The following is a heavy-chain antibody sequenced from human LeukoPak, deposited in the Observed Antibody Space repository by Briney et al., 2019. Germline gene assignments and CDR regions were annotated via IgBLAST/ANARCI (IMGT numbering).Heavy chain of an antibody. D-gene: IGHD5-18*01. CDR2: IIPIFGTA. V-gene: IGHV1-69*05. Sequence: GASVKVSCKASGGTFSSYAISWVRQAPGQGLEWMGGIIPIFGTANYAQKFQGRVTITTDESTSTAYMELSSLRSEDTAVYYCAREVVGYSYGYYWFDPWGQGTLVTVSS. J-gene: IGHJ5*02. CDR3: AREVVGYSYGYYWFDP. CDR1: GGTFSSYA.